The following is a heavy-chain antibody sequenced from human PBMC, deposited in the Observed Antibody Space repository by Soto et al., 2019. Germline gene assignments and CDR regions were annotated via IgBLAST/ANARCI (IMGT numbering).Heavy chain of an antibody. V-gene: IGHV5-51*01. J-gene: IGHJ4*02. CDR3: ARQLGSDSPLGYFDS. D-gene: IGHD1-26*01. CDR1: GFSFTNYW. CDR2: IFPGNSDP. Sequence: LGESLKISCKGSGFSFTNYWIGWVRQMPGKGLEWMGIIFPGNSDPRYGPSFQGQVTISVDKSVNTAYLQWTSLEASDPAMYFCARQLGSDSPLGYFDSWGQGTLVTVSS.